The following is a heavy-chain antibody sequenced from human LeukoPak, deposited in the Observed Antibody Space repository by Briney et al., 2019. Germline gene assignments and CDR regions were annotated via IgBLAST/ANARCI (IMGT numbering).Heavy chain of an antibody. D-gene: IGHD4-17*01. Sequence: SETLSLTCTVSGGSISSSSYYWGWIRQPPGKGLEWIGRIYTSGSTNYNPSLKSRVTISVDTSKNQFSLKLSSVTAADTAVYYCARDLYGDYEYYFDYWGQGTLVTVSS. CDR3: ARDLYGDYEYYFDY. V-gene: IGHV4-61*02. J-gene: IGHJ4*02. CDR1: GGSISSSSYY. CDR2: IYTSGST.